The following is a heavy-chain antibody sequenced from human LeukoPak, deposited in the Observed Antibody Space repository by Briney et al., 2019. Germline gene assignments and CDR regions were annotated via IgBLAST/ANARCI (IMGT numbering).Heavy chain of an antibody. CDR3: ARGPSSNWSGLDF. V-gene: IGHV3-74*01. Sequence: SGGSLRLSCAASGFSFSGHWMHWARQLPGKRLVWVSRISPTGSTTSYADSVKGRFAVSRDNAKNTLYLQVNNLRAEDTAVYYCARGPSSNWSGLDFWGQGTLLTVSS. CDR2: ISPTGSTT. CDR1: GFSFSGHW. D-gene: IGHD6-13*01. J-gene: IGHJ4*02.